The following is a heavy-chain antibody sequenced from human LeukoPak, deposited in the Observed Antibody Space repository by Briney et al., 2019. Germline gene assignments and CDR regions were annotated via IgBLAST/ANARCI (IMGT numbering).Heavy chain of an antibody. CDR3: ARASEERRGYSSSWPYWYFDL. Sequence: ASVKVSCKASGYTFTSYDINWVRQATGQGLEWMGWMNPNSGNTGYAQKFQGRVTMTRNTSISTAYMELSSLRSEDTAVYYCARASEERRGYSSSWPYWYFDLWGRGTLVTVSS. V-gene: IGHV1-8*01. D-gene: IGHD6-13*01. J-gene: IGHJ2*01. CDR2: MNPNSGNT. CDR1: GYTFTSYD.